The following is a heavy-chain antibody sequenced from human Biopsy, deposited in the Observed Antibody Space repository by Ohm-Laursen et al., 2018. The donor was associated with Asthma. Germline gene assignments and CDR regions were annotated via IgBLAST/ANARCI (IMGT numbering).Heavy chain of an antibody. V-gene: IGHV4-39*01. D-gene: IGHD6-13*01. CDR3: VRGSSSWHHGPFHYYYGLDV. Sequence: SETLSLTCSLSSGSGGYMRSGNYYWGWIRQPPGKGLEWIGSIYYSGTTYYNPSLESRVTVSADTSKNQFSLKLPSVTAADTALYYCVRGSSSWHHGPFHYYYGLDVWGQGTTATVSS. CDR1: SGSGGYMRSGNYY. CDR2: IYYSGTT. J-gene: IGHJ6*02.